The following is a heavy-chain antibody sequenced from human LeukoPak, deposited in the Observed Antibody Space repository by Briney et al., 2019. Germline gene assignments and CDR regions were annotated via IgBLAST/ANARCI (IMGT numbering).Heavy chain of an antibody. D-gene: IGHD1-1*01. CDR2: FHNSGTS. CDR1: DDSISDYY. CDR3: ARGAGTTVFWDY. Sequence: PSETLSLTWTVSDDSISDYYRGWIRQPPGKGLEWIGYFHNSGTSTYNPSLKSRVTISVDTSKNQFSLKLSSVTAADTAVYYCARGAGTTVFWDYWGQGTLVTVSS. V-gene: IGHV4-59*08. J-gene: IGHJ4*02.